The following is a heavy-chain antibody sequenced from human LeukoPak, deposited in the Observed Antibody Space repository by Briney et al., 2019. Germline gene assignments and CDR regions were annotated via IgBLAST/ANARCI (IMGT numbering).Heavy chain of an antibody. V-gene: IGHV1-2*02. CDR3: ARWSSSWYDYYYMDV. D-gene: IGHD6-13*01. CDR2: INPNSGGT. CDR1: GYTFTGYY. Sequence: ASVKVSCKASGYTFTGYYMHWVRQAPGQGLEWMGWINPNSGGTNYAQKLQGRVTMTTDTSTSTAYMELRSLRSDDTAVYYCARWSSSWYDYYYMDVWGKGTTVTVSS. J-gene: IGHJ6*03.